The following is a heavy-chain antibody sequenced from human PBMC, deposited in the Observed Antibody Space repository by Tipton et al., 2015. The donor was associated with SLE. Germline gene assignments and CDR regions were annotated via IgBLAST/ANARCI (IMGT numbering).Heavy chain of an antibody. CDR2: ISSSGHII. Sequence: QLVQSGGGLVKPGGSLRLSCAASGFTFSDYEINWVRQAPGKGLEWVSYISSSGHIIYYADSVKGRFTISRDNAKNSLYLQMNSLRGEDTAVYYCASQWFGELSPCIYWGQGTLVTVSS. D-gene: IGHD3-10*01. CDR3: ASQWFGELSPCIY. J-gene: IGHJ4*02. CDR1: GFTFSDYE. V-gene: IGHV3-48*03.